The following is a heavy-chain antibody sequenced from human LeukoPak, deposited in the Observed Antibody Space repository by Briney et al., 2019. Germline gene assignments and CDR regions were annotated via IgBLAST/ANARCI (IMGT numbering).Heavy chain of an antibody. V-gene: IGHV4-4*07. J-gene: IGHJ3*02. Sequence: SETLSLTCTVSGASISSYFWTWIRQPAGKGLEWIGRIYTSGRTDYNPSLKSRVTMSLDTSRNQFSLKLTTVTAADTAVYYCARGPPDCSSTSCYAFDAFDIWGQGTMVTVSS. D-gene: IGHD2-2*01. CDR1: GASISSYF. CDR3: ARGPPDCSSTSCYAFDAFDI. CDR2: IYTSGRT.